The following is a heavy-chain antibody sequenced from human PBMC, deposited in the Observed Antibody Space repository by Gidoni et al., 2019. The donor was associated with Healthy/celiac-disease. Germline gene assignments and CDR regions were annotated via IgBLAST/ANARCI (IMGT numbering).Heavy chain of an antibody. CDR3: ARSSIAAAGTYHYGMDV. CDR1: GYSISSGYY. J-gene: IGHJ6*04. CDR2: IYHSGST. V-gene: IGHV4-38-2*02. D-gene: IGHD6-13*01. Sequence: QVQLQESGPGLVKPSETLSLTCTVSGYSISSGYYWGWIRQPPGKGLEWSGSIYHSGSTYYNPSLKSRVTISVDTSKNQFSLKLSSVTAADTAVYYCARSSIAAAGTYHYGMDVWGKGTTVTVSS.